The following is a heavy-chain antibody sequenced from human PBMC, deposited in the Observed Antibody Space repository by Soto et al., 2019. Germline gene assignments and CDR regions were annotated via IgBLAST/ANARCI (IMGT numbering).Heavy chain of an antibody. Sequence: GGSLRLSCAASGFTFSSYAMSWVRQAPGKGLEWVSAISGSGGSTYYADSVKGRFTISRDNSKNTLYLQMNSLRAEDTAVYYCAKDHSGYDILTGYPYYYYGMDVWGQGTTVTAP. J-gene: IGHJ6*02. CDR3: AKDHSGYDILTGYPYYYYGMDV. CDR1: GFTFSSYA. V-gene: IGHV3-23*01. D-gene: IGHD3-9*01. CDR2: ISGSGGST.